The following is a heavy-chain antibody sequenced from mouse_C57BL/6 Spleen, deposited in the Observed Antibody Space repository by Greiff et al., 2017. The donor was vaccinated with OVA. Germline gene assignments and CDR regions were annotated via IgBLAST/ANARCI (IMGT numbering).Heavy chain of an antibody. D-gene: IGHD2-1*01. CDR1: GYTFTSYW. CDR3: ASPIYYDYYAMDY. J-gene: IGHJ4*01. Sequence: VQLQQPGAELVKPRASVKLSCKASGYTFTSYWMHWVKQRPGQGLEWIGMIHPNSGSTNYNEKFKSKATLTVDKSSSTAYMQLSSLTSEDSAVYYCASPIYYDYYAMDYWGQGTSVTVSS. CDR2: IHPNSGST. V-gene: IGHV1-64*01.